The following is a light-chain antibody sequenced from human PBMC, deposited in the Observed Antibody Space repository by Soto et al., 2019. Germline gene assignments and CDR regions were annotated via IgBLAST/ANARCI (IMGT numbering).Light chain of an antibody. CDR3: LSYDRSPSVPGV. CDR2: GNS. V-gene: IGLV1-40*01. Sequence: QSVLTQPPSVSGAPGQRVTISCTGSSSNIGAGYDVHWYQQLPGTAPKLLIYGNSNRPSGVPDRFSGSKSGTSASLAITGLQAEDEAVYYCLSYDRSPSVPGVFGGGTKLTVL. CDR1: SSNIGAGYD. J-gene: IGLJ3*02.